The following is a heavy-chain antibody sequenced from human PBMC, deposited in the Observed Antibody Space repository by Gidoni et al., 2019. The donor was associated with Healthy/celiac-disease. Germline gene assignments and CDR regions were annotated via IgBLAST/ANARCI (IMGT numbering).Heavy chain of an antibody. CDR3: AKVITYYDFWSGYPPYGMGV. V-gene: IGHV3-23*01. CDR1: GFTFSSYA. D-gene: IGHD3-3*01. Sequence: EVQLLESGGGLVQPGGSLRLSCAASGFTFSSYAMRRVRQASGNGLEWVSAISGSGGSPYDADSVECRFTISRDHSKNTLYLQMNSLRAEDTAVYYCAKVITYYDFWSGYPPYGMGVWGQGTTVTVSS. CDR2: ISGSGGSP. J-gene: IGHJ6*02.